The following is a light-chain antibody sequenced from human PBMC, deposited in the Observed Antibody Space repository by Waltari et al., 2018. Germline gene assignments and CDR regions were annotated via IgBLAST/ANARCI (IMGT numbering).Light chain of an antibody. CDR3: NSFAGSDTVV. J-gene: IGLJ2*01. V-gene: IGLV2-8*01. Sequence: QSALTQPPSASVSPGQSVTISCTGTSGDIGAYNSVNWYRQHPGKVPKLMIYDVNRRPSGVPDRFSGSKSGNTASLTVSGLQPEDEAVYYCNSFAGSDTVVFGGGTTLTVL. CDR1: SGDIGAYNS. CDR2: DVN.